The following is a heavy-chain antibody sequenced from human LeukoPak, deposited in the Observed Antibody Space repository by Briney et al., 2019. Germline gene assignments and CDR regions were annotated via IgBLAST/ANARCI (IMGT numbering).Heavy chain of an antibody. Sequence: PSETLSLTCAVYGGSFSGYYWSWIRQPPGKGLEWIGEINHSGSISYNPSLTSRVTISVDTSNSQFSLRLSSVTAADTAVYHCARGGDSTGYNYWGQGILVTVSS. V-gene: IGHV4-34*01. CDR3: ARGGDSTGYNY. J-gene: IGHJ4*02. CDR1: GGSFSGYY. CDR2: INHSGSI. D-gene: IGHD3-22*01.